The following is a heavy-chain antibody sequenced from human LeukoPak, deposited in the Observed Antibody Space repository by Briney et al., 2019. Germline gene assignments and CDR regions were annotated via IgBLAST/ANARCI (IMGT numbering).Heavy chain of an antibody. J-gene: IGHJ4*02. D-gene: IGHD3-10*01. V-gene: IGHV3-11*01. Sequence: TGGSLRLSCAASGFTFSDYYMSWIRQAPGKGLEWVSYISSSGSTIYYADSVKGRFTISRDNAKNSLYLQMNSLRAEDTAVYYCARFGYHGSGSYSFDYWGQGTLVTVSS. CDR2: ISSSGSTI. CDR3: ARFGYHGSGSYSFDY. CDR1: GFTFSDYY.